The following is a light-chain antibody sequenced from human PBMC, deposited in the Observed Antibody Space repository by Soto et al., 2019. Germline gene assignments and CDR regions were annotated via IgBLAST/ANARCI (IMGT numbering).Light chain of an antibody. V-gene: IGKV2-28*01. CDR3: MQALQSPLYT. J-gene: IGKJ2*01. CDR1: QSLLHSNGYNY. CDR2: LGS. Sequence: DLVMTQSPLSLPVTPGEPASISCRSSQSLLHSNGYNYLDWYLQKPGQSPQLLIYLGSNRSSGVPDRFSGSGSGTDFTLKISRVEAEDVWVYYYMQALQSPLYTFGQGTKLEIK.